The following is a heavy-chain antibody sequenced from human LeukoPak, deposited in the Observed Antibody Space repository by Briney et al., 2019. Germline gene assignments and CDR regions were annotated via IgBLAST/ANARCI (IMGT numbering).Heavy chain of an antibody. V-gene: IGHV4-59*01. D-gene: IGHD1-1*01. Sequence: SETLSLTCTVSGGSISSNYWRWIRQPPGKGLEWIGYIYYSGSTNYNPSLKSRVTISVDTSKNQFSLKLSSVTAADTAVYYCARGHNCGRLWDYWGQGTLVTVSS. CDR2: IYYSGST. CDR1: GGSISSNY. J-gene: IGHJ4*02. CDR3: ARGHNCGRLWDY.